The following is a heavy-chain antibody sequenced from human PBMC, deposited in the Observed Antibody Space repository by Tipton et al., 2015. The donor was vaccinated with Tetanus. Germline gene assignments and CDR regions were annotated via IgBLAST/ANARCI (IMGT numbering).Heavy chain of an antibody. V-gene: IGHV4-34*01. CDR3: ARAFPGDIVVVPAQSGALGY. D-gene: IGHD2-2*01. CDR1: GGSFSGYY. CDR2: INHSGST. J-gene: IGHJ4*02. Sequence: TLSLTCAVYGGSFSGYYWSWIRQPPGKGLEWIGEINHSGSTNYNPSLKSRVTISVDTSKNQFSPKLSSVTAADTAVYYCARAFPGDIVVVPAQSGALGYWGQGTLVTVSS.